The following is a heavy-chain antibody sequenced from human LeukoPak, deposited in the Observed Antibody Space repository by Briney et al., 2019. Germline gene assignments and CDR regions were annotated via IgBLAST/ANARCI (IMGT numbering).Heavy chain of an antibody. V-gene: IGHV4-59*01. CDR2: IYYSGST. Sequence: SETLSLTCTVSGGSISSYYWSWIRQPPGKGLEWIGYIYYSGSTNYNPSLKSRVTISVDTSKNQFSLKLSSVTAADTAVYYCARETEAAVDIWGQGTMVTVSS. J-gene: IGHJ3*02. D-gene: IGHD6-13*01. CDR3: ARETEAAVDI. CDR1: GGSISSYY.